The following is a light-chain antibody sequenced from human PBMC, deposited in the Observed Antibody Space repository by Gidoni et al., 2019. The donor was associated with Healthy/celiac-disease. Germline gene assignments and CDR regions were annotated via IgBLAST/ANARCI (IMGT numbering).Light chain of an antibody. CDR3: QQYNNWPPLT. CDR2: GAS. CDR1: QSVSSK. J-gene: IGKJ4*01. V-gene: IGKV3-15*01. Sequence: EIVMTQSPATLSVSPGERATLSCRASQSVSSKLAWYQQKPGQAPRLLIYGASTRATGISARFSGSGSGTEFTLTLSSLQSEDFAVYYCQQYNNWPPLTFGGGTKVEIK.